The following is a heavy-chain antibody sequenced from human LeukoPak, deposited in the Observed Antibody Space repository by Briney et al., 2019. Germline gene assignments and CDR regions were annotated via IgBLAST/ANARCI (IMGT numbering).Heavy chain of an antibody. J-gene: IGHJ4*02. CDR3: AKSVVLLWFGELLSCDY. Sequence: PGGSLRLSCAASGFTFSSYAMSWVRQASGKGLEWVSAISGGGGSTYYADSVKGRFTISRDNSKNTLYLQMNSLRAEDTAVYYCAKSVVLLWFGELLSCDYWGQGTLVTVSS. D-gene: IGHD3-10*01. CDR2: ISGGGGST. V-gene: IGHV3-23*01. CDR1: GFTFSSYA.